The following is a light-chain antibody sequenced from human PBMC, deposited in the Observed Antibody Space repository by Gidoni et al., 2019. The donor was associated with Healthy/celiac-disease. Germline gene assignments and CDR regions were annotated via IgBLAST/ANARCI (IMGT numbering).Light chain of an antibody. V-gene: IGKV1-13*02. J-gene: IGKJ3*01. CDR3: QQSNSYPPFT. Sequence: AGQLTQSPSSLSASVGDRVTITCRASQGISSALAWYQQKPGKAPKLLIYAASSLQSGVPSRFSGSGSGTDFTLTISSLQPEDFATYYCQQSNSYPPFTFGPGTQVEIK. CDR2: AAS. CDR1: QGISSA.